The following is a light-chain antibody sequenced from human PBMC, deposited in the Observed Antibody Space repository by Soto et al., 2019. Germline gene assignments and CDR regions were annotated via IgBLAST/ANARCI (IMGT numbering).Light chain of an antibody. CDR2: MGS. J-gene: IGKJ2*01. Sequence: DIVMTQSPISLPVSPGEPASISCRSSQSLLDSDGYKYLDWYLQKPGQSPQLLIYMGSNRATGVPDRFSGSGSGTDFTLKISRVEAEDVGVYYCMQALQTGYTFGQGTRLAIK. CDR3: MQALQTGYT. V-gene: IGKV2-28*01. CDR1: QSLLDSDGYKY.